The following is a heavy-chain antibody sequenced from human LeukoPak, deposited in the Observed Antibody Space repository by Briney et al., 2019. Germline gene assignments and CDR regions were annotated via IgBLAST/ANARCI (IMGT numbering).Heavy chain of an antibody. CDR2: ISAYNGNT. CDR1: GYTFTSYG. Sequence: ASVKVSCKASGYTFTSYGTSWVRQAPGQGLEWMGWISAYNGNTNYAQKLQGRVTMTRDTSTSTVYMELSSLRSEDTAVYYCARDQVADILTGYYINYYYYGMDVWGQGTTVTVSS. D-gene: IGHD3-9*01. V-gene: IGHV1-18*01. CDR3: ARDQVADILTGYYINYYYYGMDV. J-gene: IGHJ6*02.